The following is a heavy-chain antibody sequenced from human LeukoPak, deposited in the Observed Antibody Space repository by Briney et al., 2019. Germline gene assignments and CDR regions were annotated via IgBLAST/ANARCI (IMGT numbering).Heavy chain of an antibody. D-gene: IGHD1-26*01. Sequence: ASVKVSCKVSGYTLTELSIHWVRQSPGKGLEWMGGFEPEDAKTFYAQRFQGRITMTEDTSTNTGYMNLNSLRSEDTAIYYCATSRVGDTVSLDYWGQGSLVTVSS. CDR3: ATSRVGDTVSLDY. V-gene: IGHV1-24*01. CDR1: GYTLTELS. J-gene: IGHJ4*02. CDR2: FEPEDAKT.